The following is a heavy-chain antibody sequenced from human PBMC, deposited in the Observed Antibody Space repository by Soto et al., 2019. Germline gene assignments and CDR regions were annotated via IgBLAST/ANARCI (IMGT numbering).Heavy chain of an antibody. Sequence: EVQLVESGGGLVKPGGSLRLSCAASGFTFSGYSMNWVRQAPGKGLEWVSSISSSSSYIYYADSVKGRFTISRDNAKNSLYLQMNSLRAEDTAVYYCAREGVWGSYRLVYYYYGMDVWGQGTTVTVSS. CDR2: ISSSSSYI. V-gene: IGHV3-21*01. CDR1: GFTFSGYS. D-gene: IGHD3-16*02. CDR3: AREGVWGSYRLVYYYYGMDV. J-gene: IGHJ6*02.